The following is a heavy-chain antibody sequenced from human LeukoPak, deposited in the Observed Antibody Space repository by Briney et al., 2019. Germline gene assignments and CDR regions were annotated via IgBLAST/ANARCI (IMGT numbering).Heavy chain of an antibody. CDR2: ISAYNGNT. CDR1: GYTFTIYG. D-gene: IGHD2-2*02. V-gene: IGHV1-18*01. J-gene: IGHJ4*02. CDR3: ARAARDIVVVPAAIAIDY. Sequence: GASVTVSYRSSGYTFTIYGIRWVRQAPGQGREWMGWISAYNGNTNCTEKLQGRVTITTDTSTSTAYMELRSLRSDDTAVYYCARAARDIVVVPAAIAIDYWGQGTLVTVSS.